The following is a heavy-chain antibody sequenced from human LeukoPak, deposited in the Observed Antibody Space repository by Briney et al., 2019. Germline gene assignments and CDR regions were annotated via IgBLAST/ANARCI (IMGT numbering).Heavy chain of an antibody. D-gene: IGHD5-24*01. CDR1: GFSFRSYD. Sequence: PGGSLRLSCAASGFSFRSYDMSWVREAPGKGLEWVSVISDSGGTTYYADSVKGRFTISRDNSKNALYLQMNSLRAEDTAVYYCAKRQTWLQRYYFDYWGQGTLVIVSP. J-gene: IGHJ4*02. V-gene: IGHV3-23*01. CDR2: ISDSGGTT. CDR3: AKRQTWLQRYYFDY.